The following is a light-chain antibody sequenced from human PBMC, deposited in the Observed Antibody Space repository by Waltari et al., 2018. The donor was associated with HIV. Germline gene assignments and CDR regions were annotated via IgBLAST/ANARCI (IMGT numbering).Light chain of an antibody. Sequence: EIVMTQSPATLSVSPGESATLSCRSSPSVGSTLAWYQQKPGQAPSILIYGASIRAAGSLARCSGSGSGMEFTIIISSRQSEDFSVYYCQQKSDWLPITFGQGTSVEI. CDR2: GAS. V-gene: IGKV3-15*01. CDR1: PSVGST. CDR3: QQKSDWLPIT. J-gene: IGKJ5*01.